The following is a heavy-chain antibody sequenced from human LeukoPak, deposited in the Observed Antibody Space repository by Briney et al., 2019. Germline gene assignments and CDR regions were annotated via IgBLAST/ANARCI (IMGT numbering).Heavy chain of an antibody. V-gene: IGHV1-2*02. CDR2: INPNSGDT. CDR1: VYTFTAYY. Sequence: ASVTVSCKASVYTFTAYYIHWVRQAPGQGLEWMAWINPNSGDTKYEHKFLGRVTVTSDTSISPVYMELRRLTSDNTAVYYCARDLTRLDVDDYGGQGTLVTVSA. J-gene: IGHJ4*02. CDR3: ARDLTRLDVDDY. D-gene: IGHD4-11*01.